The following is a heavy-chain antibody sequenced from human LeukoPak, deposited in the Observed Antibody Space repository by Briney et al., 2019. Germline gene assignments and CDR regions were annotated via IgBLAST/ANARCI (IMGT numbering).Heavy chain of an antibody. D-gene: IGHD3-22*01. Sequence: SETLSLTCTVSGGSISSGSYYWSWIGQPAGKGRGWIGRMYTGGSTNSNPSLRIRVTISVDTSKTQFSLKLSSVTAADTAVYYCARLTHYYDSSGYYYEGPVFDYWGQGTLVTVSS. CDR1: GGSISSGSYY. CDR3: ARLTHYYDSSGYYYEGPVFDY. J-gene: IGHJ4*02. V-gene: IGHV4-61*02. CDR2: MYTGGST.